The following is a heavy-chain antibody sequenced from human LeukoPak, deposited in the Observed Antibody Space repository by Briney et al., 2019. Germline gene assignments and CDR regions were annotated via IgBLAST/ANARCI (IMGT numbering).Heavy chain of an antibody. Sequence: SQTLSLTCAISGDSVSSNSVFWHWIRQSPSRGLEWLGRTYYRCKWYNDYAVSVKSRITINPDTSKNQFSLQRNSVTPEDTAVYYCARQEGYGLLDNWGQGTLVTVSS. CDR3: ARQEGYGLLDN. J-gene: IGHJ4*02. D-gene: IGHD5-18*01. CDR1: GDSVSSNSVF. CDR2: TYYRCKWYN. V-gene: IGHV6-1*01.